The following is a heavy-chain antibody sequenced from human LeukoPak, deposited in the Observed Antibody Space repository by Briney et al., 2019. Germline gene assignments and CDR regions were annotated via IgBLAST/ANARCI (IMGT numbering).Heavy chain of an antibody. J-gene: IGHJ4*02. V-gene: IGHV4-59*01. Sequence: SETLSLTCIVSGGSISSYYWSWIRQPPGKGLEWIGYIYYSGSTNYNPSLKSRVTISVDTSKNQFSLKLISVTSADTAVYYCARSYSSGFLDYWGQGTLVTVSS. CDR1: GGSISSYY. D-gene: IGHD6-25*01. CDR2: IYYSGST. CDR3: ARSYSSGFLDY.